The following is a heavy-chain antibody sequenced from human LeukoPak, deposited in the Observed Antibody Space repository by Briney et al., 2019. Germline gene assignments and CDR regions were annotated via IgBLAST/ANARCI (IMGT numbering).Heavy chain of an antibody. CDR1: GGSISSGDYY. Sequence: PSETLSLTCTVSGGSISSGDYYWSWIRQPPGKGLEWIGYIYYSGSTYYNPSLKSRVTISVDTSKNQFSLKLSSVTAADTAVYYCARVDPYCSSTSCSFDYWGQGTLVTVSS. CDR2: IYYSGST. CDR3: ARVDPYCSSTSCSFDY. J-gene: IGHJ4*02. V-gene: IGHV4-30-4*01. D-gene: IGHD2-2*01.